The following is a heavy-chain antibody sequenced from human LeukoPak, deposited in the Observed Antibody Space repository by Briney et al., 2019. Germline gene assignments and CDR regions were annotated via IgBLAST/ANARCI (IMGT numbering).Heavy chain of an antibody. CDR2: IGTAGDT. CDR3: ARACCGGDLVNDAFDI. J-gene: IGHJ3*02. D-gene: IGHD2-21*02. Sequence: GGSLRLSCAASGFTFSSYDMHWVRQATGKGLEWVSAIGTAGDTYYPGSVKGRFTISRENAKNSLYLQMNSLRAGDTAVYYCARACCGGDLVNDAFDIWGQGTMVTVSS. CDR1: GFTFSSYD. V-gene: IGHV3-13*01.